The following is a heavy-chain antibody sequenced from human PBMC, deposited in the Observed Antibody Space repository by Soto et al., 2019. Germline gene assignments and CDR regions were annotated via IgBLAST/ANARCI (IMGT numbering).Heavy chain of an antibody. V-gene: IGHV4-39*01. CDR2: IYYSGCT. CDR1: GGSISSRSYY. Sequence: QLQLQESGPGLVKPSETLSLTCTVSGGSISSRSYYWGWIRQPPGKGLEWIGSIYYSGCTYYNPSLKGRVTRSVDTPKNQFSLKQSSVTAADTAVYSCAGGMITFGGVIANIDSWGQGTLVTVSS. CDR3: AGGMITFGGVIANIDS. J-gene: IGHJ4*02. D-gene: IGHD3-16*02.